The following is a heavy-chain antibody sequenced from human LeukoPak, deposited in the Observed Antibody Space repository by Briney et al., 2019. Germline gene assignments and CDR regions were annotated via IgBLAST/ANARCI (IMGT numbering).Heavy chain of an antibody. D-gene: IGHD3-3*01. CDR2: IYTSGST. J-gene: IGHJ4*02. CDR1: GGSISSYY. V-gene: IGHV4-4*07. CDR3: ARVGTPSITIFGVVAKYYFDY. Sequence: SETLSLTCPVSGGSISSYYWSWIRQPAGKGLEWIGRIYTSGSTNYNPSLKSRVTMSVDTSKNQFSLKLSSVTAADTAVYYCARVGTPSITIFGVVAKYYFDYWGQGTLVTVSS.